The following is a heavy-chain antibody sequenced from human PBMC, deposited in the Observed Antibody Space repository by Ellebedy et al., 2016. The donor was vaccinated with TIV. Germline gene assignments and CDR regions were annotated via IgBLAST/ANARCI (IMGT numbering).Heavy chain of an antibody. CDR3: ARGEVLLDY. V-gene: IGHV1-18*01. Sequence: AASVKVSCKTSGYTFRTYGITWVRQAPGQGLDWMGWIAPNDGRTNYAQKLQGRVTITTDTSTSTAYMELRSLRSEDTAVYYCARGEVLLDYWGQGTLVTVSS. D-gene: IGHD1-26*01. J-gene: IGHJ4*02. CDR2: IAPNDGRT. CDR1: GYTFRTYG.